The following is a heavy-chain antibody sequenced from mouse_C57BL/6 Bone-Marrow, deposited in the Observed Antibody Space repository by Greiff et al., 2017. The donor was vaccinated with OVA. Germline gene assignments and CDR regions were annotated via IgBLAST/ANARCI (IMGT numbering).Heavy chain of an antibody. V-gene: IGHV1-19*01. J-gene: IGHJ3*01. Sequence: EVQLQQSGPVLVKPGASVKMSCKASGYTFTDYYMNWVKQSHGKSLEWIGVINPYNGGTSYNQKFKGKATLTVDKSSSTAYMELNSLTSEDSAGYYCARENLNWFAYWGQGTLVTVSA. CDR1: GYTFTDYY. CDR3: ARENLNWFAY. CDR2: INPYNGGT.